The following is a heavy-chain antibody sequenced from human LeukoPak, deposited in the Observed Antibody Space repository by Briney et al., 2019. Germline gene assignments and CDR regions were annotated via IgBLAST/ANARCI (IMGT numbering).Heavy chain of an antibody. D-gene: IGHD6-19*01. CDR1: GFTVSTHY. CDR3: ARCSSGWYVYYYYMDV. J-gene: IGHJ6*03. V-gene: IGHV3-53*01. Sequence: GGSLRLSCAASGFTVSTHYMSWVRQAPGKGLEWVSVIYVSGSTYYVDSVKGRFTISRDSSKNTLYLQMNSLRAEDTAVYYCARCSSGWYVYYYYMDVWGKGTTVTVSS. CDR2: IYVSGST.